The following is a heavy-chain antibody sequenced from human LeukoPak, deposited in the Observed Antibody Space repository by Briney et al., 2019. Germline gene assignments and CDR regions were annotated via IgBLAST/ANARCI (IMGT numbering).Heavy chain of an antibody. CDR3: ATDLALTYYYDSTGFQH. V-gene: IGHV1-24*01. Sequence: ASVKVSCKVSGYTLTELSMHWVRQAPGKGLEWMGGFDPEDGETIYAQKFQGRVTMTEDTSTDTAYMELSSLRSEDTAVYYCATDLALTYYYDSTGFQHWGQGTLATVSS. J-gene: IGHJ1*01. CDR2: FDPEDGET. CDR1: GYTLTELS. D-gene: IGHD3-22*01.